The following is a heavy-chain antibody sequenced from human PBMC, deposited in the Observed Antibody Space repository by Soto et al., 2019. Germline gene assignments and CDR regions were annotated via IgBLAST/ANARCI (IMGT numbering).Heavy chain of an antibody. Sequence: PSETLSLTCTVSGGSISSGGYYWSWIRQHTGKGLEWIGYIYYSGSTYYNPSLKSRVTISVDTSKNQFSLKLSSVTAADTAVYYCARCYYGSGSYSWSDKGSYYGMDVWGQGSTVT. D-gene: IGHD3-10*01. V-gene: IGHV4-31*03. CDR3: ARCYYGSGSYSWSDKGSYYGMDV. CDR2: IYYSGST. J-gene: IGHJ6*02. CDR1: GGSISSGGYY.